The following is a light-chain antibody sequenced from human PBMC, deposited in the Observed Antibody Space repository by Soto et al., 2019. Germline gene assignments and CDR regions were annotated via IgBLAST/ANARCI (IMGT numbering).Light chain of an antibody. CDR1: QSVSTH. CDR3: QQSSDSPLT. V-gene: IGKV3-11*01. J-gene: IGKJ4*01. Sequence: EIVLTQSPATLALSPGERATLSCRASQSVSTHLDWYQQTPGHAPRLLLYDASSRATGIPARFSGSGSGTDFTLTISSLEPEDFAVYYCQQSSDSPLTCGGGTKVEIK. CDR2: DAS.